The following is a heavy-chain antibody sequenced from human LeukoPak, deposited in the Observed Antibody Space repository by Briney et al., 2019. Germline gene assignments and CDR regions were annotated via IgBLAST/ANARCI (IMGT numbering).Heavy chain of an antibody. D-gene: IGHD3-10*01. CDR2: ISGSGGST. V-gene: IGHV3-23*01. CDR3: AKNRVETPYYYYYYMDV. Sequence: GGSLRLSCAASGFTFSSYAMSWVRQAPGEGLEWVSAISGSGGSTYYADSVKGRFTISRDNSKNTLYLQMNSLRAEDTAVYYCAKNRVETPYYYYYYMDVWGKGTTVTVSS. J-gene: IGHJ6*03. CDR1: GFTFSSYA.